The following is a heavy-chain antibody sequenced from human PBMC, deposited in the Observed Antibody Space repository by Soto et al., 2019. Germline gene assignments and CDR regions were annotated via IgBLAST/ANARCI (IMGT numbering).Heavy chain of an antibody. J-gene: IGHJ6*03. D-gene: IGHD2-15*01. CDR2: IYSGGST. V-gene: IGHV3-66*01. Sequence: ASSGFTDISKYRSCNNQAPGRGLEWVSLIYSGGSTSYADSVKGRFTISRDNSKNTLYLQMNSLRDEDTAVYYCARDGLNCSGGRCFGVPMDVWGKGTTVTVSS. CDR1: GFTDISKY. CDR3: ARDGLNCSGGRCFGVPMDV.